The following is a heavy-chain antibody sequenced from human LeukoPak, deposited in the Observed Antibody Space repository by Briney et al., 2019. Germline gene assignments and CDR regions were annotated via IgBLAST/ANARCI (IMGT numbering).Heavy chain of an antibody. Sequence: QPGGSLRLSCAASGFTFSSYEMNWVRQAPGKGLEWVSYISSSGSTIYYADSVKGRFTISRDNSKNTLFLQMNSLRAEDTAVYYCAKDHSSGWPYCFPYGGQGTLVTVSS. CDR1: GFTFSSYE. D-gene: IGHD6-19*01. V-gene: IGHV3-48*03. CDR2: ISSSGSTI. CDR3: AKDHSSGWPYCFPY. J-gene: IGHJ4*02.